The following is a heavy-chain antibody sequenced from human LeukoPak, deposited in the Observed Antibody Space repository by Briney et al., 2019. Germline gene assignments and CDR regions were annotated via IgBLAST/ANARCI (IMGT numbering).Heavy chain of an antibody. CDR2: MNPNSGNT. D-gene: IGHD6-19*01. CDR3: ARLRRAVAGTYYYYYMDV. J-gene: IGHJ6*03. CDR1: GYTFTSYD. Sequence: ASVKVSCKASGYTFTSYDVNWVRQATGQGLEWMGWMNPNSGNTGYEQKFQGRVTMTRNTSISTAYMELSSLRSEDTAVYYCARLRRAVAGTYYYYYMDVWGKGTTVTVSS. V-gene: IGHV1-8*01.